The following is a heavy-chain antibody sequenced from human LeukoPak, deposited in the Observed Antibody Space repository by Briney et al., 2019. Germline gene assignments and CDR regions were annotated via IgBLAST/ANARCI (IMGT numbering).Heavy chain of an antibody. CDR3: ARDGASGWYSDY. D-gene: IGHD6-19*01. CDR2: MNEDGSKI. J-gene: IGHJ4*02. CDR1: GFTFSTYW. Sequence: GGSLRLSCAASGFTFSTYWMSWVRQAPGKGLEWVATMNEDGSKIYYVHSVKGRFTISKDNAKDSLYLQMNSLRPEDAAVYYCARDGASGWYSDYWGQGTLVTVSS. V-gene: IGHV3-7*01.